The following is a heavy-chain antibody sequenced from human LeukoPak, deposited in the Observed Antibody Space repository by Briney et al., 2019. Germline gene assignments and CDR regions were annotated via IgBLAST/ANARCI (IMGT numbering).Heavy chain of an antibody. V-gene: IGHV3-23*01. J-gene: IGHJ4*02. CDR1: GFTFSDYY. CDR2: ISANGGET. CDR3: AKRYYDFPLDY. D-gene: IGHD3-3*01. Sequence: GGSLRLSCAASGFTFSDYYMTWIRQAPGKGLEWVSSISANGGETHYADSVKGRFTISRDNSKNTLYLQINNPRVEDTAVYYCAKRYYDFPLDYWGQGTLVTVSS.